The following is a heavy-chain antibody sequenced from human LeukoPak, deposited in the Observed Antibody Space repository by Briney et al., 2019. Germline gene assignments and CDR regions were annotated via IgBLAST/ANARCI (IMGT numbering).Heavy chain of an antibody. V-gene: IGHV3-30*04. D-gene: IGHD5-18*01. Sequence: PGGSLRLSCAASGFTFSSYAMHWVRQAPGKGLEWVAVISYDGSNKYYADSVKGRFTISRDNSKNTLYLQMNSLRAEDTAVYYCATSDTAMANFDYWGQGTLVTVSS. CDR1: GFTFSSYA. CDR2: ISYDGSNK. CDR3: ATSDTAMANFDY. J-gene: IGHJ4*02.